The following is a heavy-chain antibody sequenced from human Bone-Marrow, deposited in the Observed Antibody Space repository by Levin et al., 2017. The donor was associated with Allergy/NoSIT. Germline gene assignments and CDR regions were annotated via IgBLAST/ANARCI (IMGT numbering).Heavy chain of an antibody. CDR3: ARRMLVANGVPFDW. CDR1: GFTFSDYA. D-gene: IGHD4/OR15-4a*01. J-gene: IGHJ4*02. Sequence: GESLKISCAASGFTFSDYAMHWVRQAPGKGLEWVAVMSFDGSNEYYADSVKGRFTILRDNSEKMLFLQMNSLRTEDTALYYCARRMLVANGVPFDWWGQGTLVTVSS. CDR2: MSFDGSNE. V-gene: IGHV3-30-3*01.